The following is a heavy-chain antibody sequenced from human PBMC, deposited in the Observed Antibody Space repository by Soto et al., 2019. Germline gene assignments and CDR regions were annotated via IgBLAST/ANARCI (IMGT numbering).Heavy chain of an antibody. Sequence: QVQLVQSGAEVKKPGASVKVSCKASGYTFTSYDINWVRQATGQGLEWMGWMNPNSGNTGYAQKFQGRVTMTSNTSISTAYMERSSLRSEDTAVYYCARVFPELGIRYYYYGMDVWGQVTTVTVSS. CDR1: GYTFTSYD. J-gene: IGHJ6*02. CDR3: ARVFPELGIRYYYYGMDV. V-gene: IGHV1-8*01. D-gene: IGHD7-27*01. CDR2: MNPNSGNT.